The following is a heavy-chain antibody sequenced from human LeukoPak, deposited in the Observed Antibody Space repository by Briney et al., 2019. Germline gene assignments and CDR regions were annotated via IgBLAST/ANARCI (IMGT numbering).Heavy chain of an antibody. CDR2: ISYDGSNK. J-gene: IGHJ4*02. CDR3: ARDSEFLAVAGYFDY. Sequence: PGGSLRLSCAASGFTFSSYAMHWVRQAPGKGLEWVAVISYDGSNKYYADSVKGRFTISRDNSKNTLYLQMNSLRAEDTAVYYCARDSEFLAVAGYFDYWGQGTLVTVSS. V-gene: IGHV3-30-3*01. CDR1: GFTFSSYA. D-gene: IGHD6-19*01.